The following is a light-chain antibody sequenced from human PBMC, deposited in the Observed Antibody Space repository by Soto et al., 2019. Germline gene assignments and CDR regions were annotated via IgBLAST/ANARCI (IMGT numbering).Light chain of an antibody. Sequence: QSALTQPPSASGSRGQSVTMSCTGTSSDVGAYKYVSWYQQYPGKAPKLMIYEVTKRPSGVPDRFSGSKSGNTASLTVSGLQAEDEADYYCTSYVGNDIWVFGGGTKVTVL. V-gene: IGLV2-8*01. CDR3: TSYVGNDIWV. CDR1: SSDVGAYKY. J-gene: IGLJ3*02. CDR2: EVT.